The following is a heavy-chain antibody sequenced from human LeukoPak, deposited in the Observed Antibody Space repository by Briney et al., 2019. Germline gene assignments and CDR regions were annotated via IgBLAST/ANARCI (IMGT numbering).Heavy chain of an antibody. J-gene: IGHJ4*02. Sequence: GGSLRLSCAASGFTFSSYSMNWVRQAPGKGLEWVSSISSSSSFIYYADSVKGRFTISRDNAKNSLYLQMNSPRAEDTAVYYCAVQRGYSYGYLDYWGQGTLVTVSS. V-gene: IGHV3-21*01. CDR2: ISSSSSFI. CDR1: GFTFSSYS. CDR3: AVQRGYSYGYLDY. D-gene: IGHD5-18*01.